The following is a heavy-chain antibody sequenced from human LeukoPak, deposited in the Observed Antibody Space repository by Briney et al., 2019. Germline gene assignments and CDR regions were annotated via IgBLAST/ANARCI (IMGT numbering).Heavy chain of an antibody. Sequence: SVTVSFTSSVCSFSIYGISWVRLGPRPGLEWMGGIIPISGTANYAQKFQGRVTIISDESTSTAYMDLNSLRSEDAAVYYCARDLSDYGMYYFDYWGQGTLVTVSS. V-gene: IGHV1-69*13. J-gene: IGHJ4*02. D-gene: IGHD4/OR15-4a*01. CDR3: ARDLSDYGMYYFDY. CDR1: VCSFSIYG. CDR2: IIPISGTA.